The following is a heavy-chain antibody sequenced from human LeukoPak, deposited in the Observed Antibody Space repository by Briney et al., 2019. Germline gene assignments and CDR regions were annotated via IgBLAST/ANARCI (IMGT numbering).Heavy chain of an antibody. CDR2: ISYSGNT. J-gene: IGHJ4*02. D-gene: IGHD3-10*01. CDR3: ARVDLNMTRGVQD. V-gene: IGHV4-31*03. Sequence: ASQTLSLTCIVSGGSISSGGYYWSWIRQHPGKGLGWIGYISYSGNTYYNPSLKTRLSISVDTSKNQFCLNVSSVTAADTAMYYCARVDLNMTRGVQDWGQGTLVTVSS. CDR1: GGSISSGGYY.